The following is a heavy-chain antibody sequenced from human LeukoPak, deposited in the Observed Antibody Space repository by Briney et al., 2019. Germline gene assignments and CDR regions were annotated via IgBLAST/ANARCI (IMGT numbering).Heavy chain of an antibody. D-gene: IGHD1-20*01. CDR3: ARDNFKGQIVLDP. CDR1: GGSISSGGYY. V-gene: IGHV4-31*03. J-gene: IGHJ5*02. CDR2: IYYSGST. Sequence: PSQTLSLTCTVSGGSISSGGYYWSWIRQHPGKGLEWIGYIYYSGSTNYNPSLKSRVTISVDTSKNQFSLKLSSVTAADTAVYYCARDNFKGQIVLDPWGQGTLVTVSS.